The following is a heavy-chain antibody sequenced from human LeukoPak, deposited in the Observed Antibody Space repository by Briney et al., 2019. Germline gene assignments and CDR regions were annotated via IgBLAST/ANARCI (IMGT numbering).Heavy chain of an antibody. CDR1: GYPNSSRYY. Sequence: PSDPLSLPCGVSGYPNSSRYYWGSTRHPPGNGLEWICRIYHGGSPYYNPSFKSRVTISVDTSKNQFSLKLSSVTAADTAVYYCARDSSSSYSDAFDIWGQGTMVTVSS. CDR2: IYHGGSP. J-gene: IGHJ3*02. CDR3: ARDSSSSYSDAFDI. D-gene: IGHD6-13*01. V-gene: IGHV4-38-2*01.